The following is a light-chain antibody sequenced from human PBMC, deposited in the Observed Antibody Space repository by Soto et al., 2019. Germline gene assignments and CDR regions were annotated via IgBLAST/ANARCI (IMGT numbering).Light chain of an antibody. CDR1: QSISSN. V-gene: IGKV3-15*01. Sequence: IVVTQSPATLSLSPGERATLSCRASQSISSNLAWYQQKPGQAPRLLLYDTSMRATGIPARFSGSGSGTEFTITIISRLSEEDAVDYYRQQNHRCTWTFGQGTKVDNK. CDR2: DTS. J-gene: IGKJ1*01. CDR3: RQQNHRCTWT.